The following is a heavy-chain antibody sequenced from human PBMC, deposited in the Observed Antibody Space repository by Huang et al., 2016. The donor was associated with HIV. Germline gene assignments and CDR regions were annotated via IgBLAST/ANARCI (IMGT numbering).Heavy chain of an antibody. CDR2: IMPDDYVP. CDR1: GYSFSSYW. V-gene: IGHV5-51*01. Sequence: VQLVQSGAEVKKPGESLKISCKGSGYSFSSYWIAWVRQMPGKGLYWVGVIMPDDYVPTYRPSFEGQVTSSADKSIGTAYLQWSSLKASDTAMYYCARRFSSSSGYFDYWGQGSLVTVS. CDR3: ARRFSSSSGYFDY. J-gene: IGHJ4*02. D-gene: IGHD6-6*01.